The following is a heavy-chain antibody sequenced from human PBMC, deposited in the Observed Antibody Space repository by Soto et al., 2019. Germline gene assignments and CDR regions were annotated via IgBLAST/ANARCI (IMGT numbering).Heavy chain of an antibody. D-gene: IGHD3-22*01. V-gene: IGHV4-34*01. CDR3: ARKNSGYHNWFDP. Sequence: FVTLPLTYAVYGGTIIDHDWSRIRKTPGKGLEWIGEINHSGSTNYNPSLKSRVTISVDTSKNQFSLKLSSVTAADTAVYYCARKNSGYHNWFDPWGQGTLVTVSS. CDR1: GGTIIDHD. CDR2: INHSGST. J-gene: IGHJ5*02.